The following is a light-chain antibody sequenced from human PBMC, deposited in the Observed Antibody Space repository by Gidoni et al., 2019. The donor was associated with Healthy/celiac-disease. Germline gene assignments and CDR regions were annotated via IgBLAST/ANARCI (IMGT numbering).Light chain of an antibody. J-gene: IGKJ2*01. CDR2: AAS. CDR3: QQSYSTPQYT. V-gene: IGKV1-39*01. Sequence: DIQMTQSPSSLSASVGERVTITCRASKSISSYLNWYQQKPGKAPKLLIYAASSLQSGVPSRFSGSGSGTDFTLTISSLQPEDFATYYCQQSYSTPQYTFGQGTKLEIK. CDR1: KSISSY.